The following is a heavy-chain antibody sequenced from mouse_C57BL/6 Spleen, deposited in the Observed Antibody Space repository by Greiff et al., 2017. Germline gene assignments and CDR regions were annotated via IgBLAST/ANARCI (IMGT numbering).Heavy chain of an antibody. CDR3: AREGIYYNYDGYAMDY. V-gene: IGHV1-7*01. J-gene: IGHJ4*01. CDR2: INPSSGYT. CDR1: GYTFTSYW. D-gene: IGHD2-4*01. Sequence: VQLQQSGAELAKPGASVKLSCKASGYTFTSYWMHWVNQRPGQGLEWIGYINPSSGYTKYNQKFKDKATLTAYKSSSTAYMQLSSLTYEDSAVYYCAREGIYYNYDGYAMDYWGQGTSVTVSS.